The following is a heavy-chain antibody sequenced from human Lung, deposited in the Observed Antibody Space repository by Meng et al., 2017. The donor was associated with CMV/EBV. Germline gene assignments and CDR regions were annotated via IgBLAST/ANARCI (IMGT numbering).Heavy chain of an antibody. CDR1: GFTFSTYS. D-gene: IGHD5-12*01. CDR2: ISSSSSTI. J-gene: IGHJ4*02. CDR3: ARVRTYFDHSGYLAY. V-gene: IGHV3-48*04. Sequence: GESLKISCVGSGFTFSTYSMIWVRQAPGQGLELVSYISSSSSTIYYGDSVKGRFTISRDNARNSIYLQMNSLRPEDTAVYYCARVRTYFDHSGYLAYWGQGTLVTVSS.